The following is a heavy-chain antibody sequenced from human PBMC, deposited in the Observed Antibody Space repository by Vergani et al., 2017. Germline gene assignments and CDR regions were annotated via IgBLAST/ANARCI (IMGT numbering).Heavy chain of an antibody. Sequence: QVQLQQWGAGVVKPSGTLSLTCAVFGESFSSFYWSWIRQPPGKGLEWIGEINHSGSTNYNPSLKSRVTISVDTSKNQFSLKLSSVTAADTAVYYCARGGRQWLGRTYFDYWGQGTLVTVSS. J-gene: IGHJ4*02. CDR3: ARGGRQWLGRTYFDY. CDR1: GESFSSFY. V-gene: IGHV4-34*02. D-gene: IGHD6-19*01. CDR2: INHSGST.